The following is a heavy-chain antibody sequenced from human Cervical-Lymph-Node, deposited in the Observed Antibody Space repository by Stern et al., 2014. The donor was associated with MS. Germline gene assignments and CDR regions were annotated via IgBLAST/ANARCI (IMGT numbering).Heavy chain of an antibody. Sequence: EVQLVESGGGLIQPGGSLRLSCAASGFTVSSSYMSWVRQAPGKGLELVATIYSGGDTYYADSLKGRFTISRDNSKNTLILQMSSLRAEDTAVYYCTRDSGFINDHWGQGTLVTVSS. J-gene: IGHJ5*02. V-gene: IGHV3-53*01. CDR1: GFTVSSSY. D-gene: IGHD3-10*01. CDR3: TRDSGFINDH. CDR2: IYSGGDT.